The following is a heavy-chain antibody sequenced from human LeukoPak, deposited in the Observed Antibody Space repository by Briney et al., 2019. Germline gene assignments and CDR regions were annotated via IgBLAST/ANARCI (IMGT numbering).Heavy chain of an antibody. D-gene: IGHD2-15*01. CDR1: GYTFTSYD. CDR2: MNPNSGNT. J-gene: IGHJ4*02. V-gene: IGHV1-8*01. CDR3: ARGSRGCSGGSCYYFFDY. Sequence: ASVKVSCKASGYTFTSYDINWVRQATGQGLEWMGWMNPNSGNTGYVQKLQGRVTMTRNTSISTAYMELSSLRSEDTAVYYCARGSRGCSGGSCYYFFDYWGQGTLVTVSS.